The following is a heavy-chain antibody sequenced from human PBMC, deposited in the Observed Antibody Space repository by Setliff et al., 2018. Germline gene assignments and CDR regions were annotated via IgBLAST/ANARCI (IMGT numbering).Heavy chain of an antibody. V-gene: IGHV3-7*01. J-gene: IGHJ3*02. CDR2: IKQDGSTK. CDR3: VRDDADNYDAFDN. CDR1: GFSFSRHW. Sequence: GGSLRLSCVVSGFSFSRHWVSWVRQAPGKGLEWVADIKQDGSTKYYLDSVKGRFTISRDNAKRSLYLQMNGLRADDTGVYYCVRDDADNYDAFDNWGQGTLVTVSS. D-gene: IGHD3-22*01.